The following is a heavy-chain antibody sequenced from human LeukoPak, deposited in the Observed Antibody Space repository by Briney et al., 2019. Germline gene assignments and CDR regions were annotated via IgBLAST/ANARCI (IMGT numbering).Heavy chain of an antibody. CDR1: GFTFSGYG. J-gene: IGHJ4*02. CDR3: AKDLFYSGSYSCFDY. CDR2: ISSNGGST. D-gene: IGHD1-26*01. Sequence: GGSLRLSCAASGFTFSGYGMIWVRQAPGKGLEWVSGISSNGGSTYYADSVKGRFTISRDNSKNTLDLQMNSLKAEGTAVYYCAKDLFYSGSYSCFDYWGRGTLVSVSS. V-gene: IGHV3-23*01.